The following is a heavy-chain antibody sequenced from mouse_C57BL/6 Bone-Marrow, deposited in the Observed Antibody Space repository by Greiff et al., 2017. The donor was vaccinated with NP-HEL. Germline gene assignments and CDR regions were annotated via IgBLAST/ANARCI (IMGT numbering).Heavy chain of an antibody. CDR2: ISSGSSTI. CDR3: ARRLYYGSDFDY. D-gene: IGHD1-1*01. V-gene: IGHV5-17*01. J-gene: IGHJ2*01. Sequence: DVHLVESGGGLVKPGGSLKLSCAASGFTFSDYGMHWVRQAPEKGLEWVAYISSGSSTIYYADTVKGRFTISRDNAKNTLFLQMTSLRSEDTAMYYCARRLYYGSDFDYWGQGTTLTVSS. CDR1: GFTFSDYG.